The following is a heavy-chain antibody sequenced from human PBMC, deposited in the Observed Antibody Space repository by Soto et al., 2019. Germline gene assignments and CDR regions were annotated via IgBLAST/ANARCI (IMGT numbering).Heavy chain of an antibody. Sequence: QVQLQESGPGLVKPSQTLSLTCTVSGGSISSGGYYWSWIRQHPGKGLEWIGYIYYSGSTYYNPSHKCRVTISVDTAKNQFSLKLSSVTAADTAVYYCARDRSGYYPLWGQGTLVTVSS. CDR2: IYYSGST. V-gene: IGHV4-31*03. CDR1: GGSISSGGYY. J-gene: IGHJ4*02. CDR3: ARDRSGYYPL. D-gene: IGHD3-22*01.